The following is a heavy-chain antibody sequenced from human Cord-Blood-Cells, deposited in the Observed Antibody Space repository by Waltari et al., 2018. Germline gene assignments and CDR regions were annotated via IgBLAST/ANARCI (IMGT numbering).Heavy chain of an antibody. Sequence: EVQLVESGGGLIQPGGSLRLSCAASGFTVSSNYMSWVRQAPGKGLEWVSVIYSGCSTYYADSVKGRFTISRDNSKNTLYLQMNSLRAEDTAVYYCARDRDSGSSSGYYYGMDVWGQGTTVTVSS. CDR3: ARDRDSGSSSGYYYGMDV. D-gene: IGHD1-26*01. J-gene: IGHJ6*02. CDR2: IYSGCST. V-gene: IGHV3-53*01. CDR1: GFTVSSNY.